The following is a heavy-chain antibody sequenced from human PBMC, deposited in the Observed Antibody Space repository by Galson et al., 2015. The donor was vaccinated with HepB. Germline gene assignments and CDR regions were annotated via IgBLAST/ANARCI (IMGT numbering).Heavy chain of an antibody. V-gene: IGHV1-69*01. CDR2: IIPFYGTT. J-gene: IGHJ2*01. D-gene: IGHD4-17*01. CDR3: ARGPTTVSIPFWYFDL. Sequence: VKVSCKASGHTFTTYSISWVRHAPGQGLEWMGGIIPFYGTTNYAQKFQGRVTITADESMSTAYIELSSLRSEDTAVYYCARGPTTVSIPFWYFDLWGRGTLVTVSS. CDR1: GHTFTTYS.